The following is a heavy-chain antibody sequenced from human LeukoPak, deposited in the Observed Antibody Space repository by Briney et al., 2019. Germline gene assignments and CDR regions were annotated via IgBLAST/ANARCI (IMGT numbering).Heavy chain of an antibody. CDR3: VRARRDEYYFDY. Sequence: SETLSLTCTVSGVSVSRGGYYWSWIRQPPGKGLEWIGYIYYSGSTNYNPSLKSRVTISVDTSKNQFSLKLNSVTAADTAVYYCVRARRDEYYFDYWGQGTLVTVSS. CDR1: GVSVSRGGYY. J-gene: IGHJ4*02. V-gene: IGHV4-61*08. D-gene: IGHD2-21*02. CDR2: IYYSGST.